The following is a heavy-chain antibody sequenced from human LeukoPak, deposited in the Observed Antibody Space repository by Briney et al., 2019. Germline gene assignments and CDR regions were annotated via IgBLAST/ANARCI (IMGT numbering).Heavy chain of an antibody. CDR1: GGSISSYS. V-gene: IGHV4-59*08. CDR2: IYSSGRT. Sequence: SETLSLTCTVSGGSISSYSWSWIRQPPGKGLEWIGYIYSSGRTNHNPSLKSRVTISVSTSRNQFSLKLSSVTAADTAVYYCARVGSSWPHYYFDYWGLGTLVTVSS. CDR3: ARVGSSWPHYYFDY. J-gene: IGHJ4*02. D-gene: IGHD6-13*01.